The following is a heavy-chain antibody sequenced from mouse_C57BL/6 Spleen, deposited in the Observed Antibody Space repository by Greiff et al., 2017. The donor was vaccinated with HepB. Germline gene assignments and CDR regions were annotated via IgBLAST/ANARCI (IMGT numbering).Heavy chain of an antibody. V-gene: IGHV1-9*01. CDR3: ARKDYGSSSSYWYFDV. CDR2: ILPGSGST. CDR1: GYTFTGYW. Sequence: QVQLKQSGAELMKPGASVKLSCKASGYTFTGYWIEWVKQRPGHGLEWIGEILPGSGSTNYNEKFKGKATFTADTSSNTAYMQLSSLTTEDSAIYYCARKDYGSSSSYWYFDVWGTGTTVTVSS. J-gene: IGHJ1*03. D-gene: IGHD1-1*01.